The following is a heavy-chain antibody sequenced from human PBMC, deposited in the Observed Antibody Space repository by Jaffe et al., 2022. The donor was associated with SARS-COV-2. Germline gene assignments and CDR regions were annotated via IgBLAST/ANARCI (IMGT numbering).Heavy chain of an antibody. J-gene: IGHJ6*02. D-gene: IGHD3-22*01. Sequence: QVQLQQWGAGLLKPSETLSLTCAVYGGSFSGYYWSWIRQPPGKGLEWIGEINHSGSTNYNPSLKSRVTISVDTSKNQFSLKLSSVTAADTAVYYCARAPLSDYDSSGYYYYYYGMDVWGQGTTVTVSS. CDR2: INHSGST. CDR1: GGSFSGYY. V-gene: IGHV4-34*01. CDR3: ARAPLSDYDSSGYYYYYYGMDV.